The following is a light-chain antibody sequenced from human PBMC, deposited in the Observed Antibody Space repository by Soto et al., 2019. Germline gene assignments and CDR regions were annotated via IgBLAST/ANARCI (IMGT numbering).Light chain of an antibody. CDR1: SSDVGSYNL. CDR2: EAT. Sequence: QSALTQPASVSGSPEQSITISCTGTSSDVGSYNLVSWYQQHPGKAPKVMIYEATKRPSGVSKRFSGSKSGNTASLTISGLQAEDEADYYGVSYATSTTLYVFGSGTKVTVL. J-gene: IGLJ1*01. V-gene: IGLV2-14*02. CDR3: VSYATSTTLYV.